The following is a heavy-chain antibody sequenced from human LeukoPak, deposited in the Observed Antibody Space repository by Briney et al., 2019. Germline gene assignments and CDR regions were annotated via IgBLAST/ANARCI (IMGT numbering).Heavy chain of an antibody. CDR3: TRWSGSYQEAYYYYGMDV. Sequence: GGALRLSSAASGFTFSGSAMHWGRQATGKGLEWVGRIRSKANSYATAYAASVKGRFTISRDDSKNTAYLQMNSLKTEDTAVYYCTRWSGSYQEAYYYYGMDVWGQGTTVTVSS. CDR1: GFTFSGSA. D-gene: IGHD1-26*01. J-gene: IGHJ6*02. CDR2: IRSKANSYAT. V-gene: IGHV3-73*01.